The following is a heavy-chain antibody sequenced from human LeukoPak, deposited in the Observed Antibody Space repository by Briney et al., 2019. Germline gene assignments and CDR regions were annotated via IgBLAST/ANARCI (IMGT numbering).Heavy chain of an antibody. CDR1: GFTFSGYW. CDR3: ARVDSYYYDSPPHRVDAFDI. Sequence: PGGSLRLSCAASGFTFSGYWMSWVRQAPGKGLEWVANIKQDGSQKYYVDSVKGRFTISRDNARKSLYLEMNSLRAGDTAMYYCARVDSYYYDSPPHRVDAFDIWGQGTMVTVSS. CDR2: IKQDGSQK. V-gene: IGHV3-7*01. D-gene: IGHD3-22*01. J-gene: IGHJ3*02.